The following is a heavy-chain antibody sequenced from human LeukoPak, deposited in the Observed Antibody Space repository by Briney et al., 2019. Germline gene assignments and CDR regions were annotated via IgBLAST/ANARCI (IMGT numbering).Heavy chain of an antibody. CDR2: IYHSGST. J-gene: IGHJ6*02. CDR1: GGSISSGGYS. CDR3: ARRHDYGGV. D-gene: IGHD4-17*01. Sequence: PSETLSLTCAVSGGSISSGGYSWSWVRQPPGKGLEWIGYIYHSGSTYYNPSLKSRVTISVDRSKNQFSLKLSSVTAADTAVYYCARRHDYGGVWGQGTTVTVSS. V-gene: IGHV4-30-2*01.